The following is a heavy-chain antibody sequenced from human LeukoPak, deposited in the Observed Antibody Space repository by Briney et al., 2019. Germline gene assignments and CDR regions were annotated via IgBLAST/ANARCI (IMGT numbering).Heavy chain of an antibody. CDR3: ARAHSIASYYYGVDV. V-gene: IGHV4-39*07. D-gene: IGHD2/OR15-2a*01. J-gene: IGHJ6*02. CDR2: IYYSGST. Sequence: KTSETLSLTCTVSGGSISSSYSYWGWIRQPPGKGLEWIGNIYYSGSTYYSPSLTSRVTVSVDTSENQLSLKLSSVTAADTAVYYCARAHSIASYYYGVDVWGQGTTVTVSS. CDR1: GGSISSSYSY.